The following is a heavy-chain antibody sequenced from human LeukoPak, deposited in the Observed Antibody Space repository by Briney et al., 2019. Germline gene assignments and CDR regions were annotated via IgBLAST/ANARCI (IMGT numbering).Heavy chain of an antibody. CDR1: GGSISSSSYY. J-gene: IGHJ5*02. D-gene: IGHD6-13*01. CDR3: ARRVTGIAAAGYNWFDP. CDR2: IYYSGST. Sequence: SETLSLTCTVSGGSISSSSYYWGWIRQPPGKGLEWIGSIYYSGSTYYNPSLKRRVTISVDTSKNQFSLKLSSVTAADTAVYYCARRVTGIAAAGYNWFDPWGQGTLVTVSS. V-gene: IGHV4-39*01.